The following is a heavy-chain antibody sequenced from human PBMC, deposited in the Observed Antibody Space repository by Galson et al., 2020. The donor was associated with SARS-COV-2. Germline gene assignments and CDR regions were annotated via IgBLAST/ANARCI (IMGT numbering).Heavy chain of an antibody. D-gene: IGHD5-12*01. CDR2: IAYDGNYE. Sequence: GESLKISCAASGFTFNSYGMHWVRQAPGKGLEWVAVIAYDGNYEYYADSVKGRFTISRDNSKNTLFLQMNSLRPEDTAMYYCAKDMDGYMYSVDYWGQGTLVIVSS. V-gene: IGHV3-30*18. CDR1: GFTFNSYG. CDR3: AKDMDGYMYSVDY. J-gene: IGHJ4*02.